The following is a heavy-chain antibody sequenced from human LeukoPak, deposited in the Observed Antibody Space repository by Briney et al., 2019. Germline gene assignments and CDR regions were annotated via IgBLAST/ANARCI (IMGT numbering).Heavy chain of an antibody. J-gene: IGHJ6*03. V-gene: IGHV3-21*01. CDR3: ARGWDSSGWYDYYYMDV. CDR1: GFTFSSYS. CDR2: ISRSSSYI. D-gene: IGHD6-19*01. Sequence: GGSLRLSCAASGFTFSSYSMTWVRQAPGKGVEWVSSISRSSSYIYYADSVKGRFTISTDNAKNSLYLKMNSPTAEATAVYYCARGWDSSGWYDYYYMDVWGKGTTVTVSS.